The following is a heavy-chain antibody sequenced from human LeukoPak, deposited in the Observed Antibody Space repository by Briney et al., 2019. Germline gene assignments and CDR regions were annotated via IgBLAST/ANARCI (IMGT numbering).Heavy chain of an antibody. V-gene: IGHV1-18*01. CDR2: ISAYNGNT. D-gene: IGHD4-17*01. J-gene: IGHJ4*02. Sequence: ASVKVSCKASGYTFTSYGISWVRQAPGQGLEWMGWISAYNGNTNYAQKLQGRVTMATDTSTSTAYMELRSLRSDDTAVYYCAAVPLDYGDPSSFDYWGQGTLVTVSS. CDR1: GYTFTSYG. CDR3: AAVPLDYGDPSSFDY.